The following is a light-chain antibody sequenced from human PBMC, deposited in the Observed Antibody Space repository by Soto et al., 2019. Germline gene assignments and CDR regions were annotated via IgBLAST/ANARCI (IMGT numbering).Light chain of an antibody. CDR3: QQYGSSPTT. J-gene: IGKJ1*01. V-gene: IGKV3-20*01. CDR1: QSVSNSY. Sequence: EIVFTQSPGTLSLSPGERATLSCRASQSVSNSYLAWYQQKPGRAPRLLIYGASSRATDIPDRFSGSGSGTDFTLTISRLEPVDSAVYYCQQYGSSPTTFAQGTKVDI. CDR2: GAS.